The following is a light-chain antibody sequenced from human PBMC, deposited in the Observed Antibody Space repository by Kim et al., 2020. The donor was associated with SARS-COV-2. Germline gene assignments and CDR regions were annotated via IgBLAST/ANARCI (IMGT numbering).Light chain of an antibody. CDR1: KLGVKY. CDR2: QDT. CDR3: QAWDSSTVV. Sequence: SYELTQPPSVSVSPGQTASIGCSGDKLGVKYACWYQQRPGHSPVLVIYQDTKRPSGIPERFSGSNSGNTATLTISGTQAMDEADYYCQAWDSSTVVFGGGTKLTVL. V-gene: IGLV3-1*01. J-gene: IGLJ2*01.